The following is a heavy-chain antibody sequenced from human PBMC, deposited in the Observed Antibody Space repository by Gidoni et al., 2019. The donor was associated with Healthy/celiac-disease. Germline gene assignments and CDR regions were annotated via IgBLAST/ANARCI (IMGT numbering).Heavy chain of an antibody. CDR1: GGSISNGGYY. V-gene: IGHV4-31*03. CDR3: ARTHYISASWYFDL. J-gene: IGHJ2*01. D-gene: IGHD3-10*01. Sequence: QVQLQESGPGLVKPSQTLSLSCTVSGGSISNGGYYWSWIRQHPGKGLEWIGFLYYSGSTSSNPSLKSRVTISVDTSKNQFSLKLSSVTAADTAVFYCARTHYISASWYFDLWGRGTLVTVSS. CDR2: LYYSGST.